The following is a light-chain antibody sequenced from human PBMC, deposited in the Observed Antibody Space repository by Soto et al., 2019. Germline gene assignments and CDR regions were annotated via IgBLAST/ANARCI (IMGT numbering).Light chain of an antibody. V-gene: IGKV3-20*01. CDR3: QQYGSAPWT. CDR2: GAS. Sequence: DIVLTQPPGTLSLSPGERATLSCRASQNINTNYFAWYQQKSGQAPRLVIYGASSRAPGVPDRFSGSGSEADFTLTINRLEPEDVAVYYCQQYGSAPWTFGQGTKVEIK. J-gene: IGKJ1*01. CDR1: QNINTNY.